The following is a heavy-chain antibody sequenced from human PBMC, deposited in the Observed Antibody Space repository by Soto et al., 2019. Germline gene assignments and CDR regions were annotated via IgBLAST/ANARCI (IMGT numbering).Heavy chain of an antibody. CDR1: GFTFSDYA. CDR2: ISFDGGKI. CDR3: ARDSPVVGATGALDC. Sequence: QVQLVESGGGVVQPGRSLRLSCAASGFTFSDYAVHWVRQAPGKGLEWVTLISFDGGKIYYADSVQGRFTISRDNSKSPLYLQMDRLRTEDTAVYYCARDSPVVGATGALDCWGQGTLVTVSS. D-gene: IGHD1-26*01. J-gene: IGHJ4*02. V-gene: IGHV3-30-3*01.